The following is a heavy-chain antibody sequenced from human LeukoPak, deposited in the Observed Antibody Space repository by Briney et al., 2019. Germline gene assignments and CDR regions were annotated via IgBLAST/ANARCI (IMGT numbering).Heavy chain of an antibody. CDR3: ARFWDVKGLDP. V-gene: IGHV4-31*03. CDR1: AGSISSDGYY. J-gene: IGHJ5*02. CDR2: IYYSGST. Sequence: SETLSLTCTVSAGSISSDGYYWGWIRQHPGKGLEWIGYIYYSGSTYYNPSLKSRVTISVDTSKNQFSLKLSSVTAADTAVYYCARFWDVKGLDPWGQGTLVTVSS. D-gene: IGHD1-26*01.